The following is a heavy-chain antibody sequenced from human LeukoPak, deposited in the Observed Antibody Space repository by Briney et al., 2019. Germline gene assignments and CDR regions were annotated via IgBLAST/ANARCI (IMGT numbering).Heavy chain of an antibody. D-gene: IGHD3-16*01. CDR1: GFTFSSYA. V-gene: IGHV3-23*01. J-gene: IGHJ4*02. Sequence: GGSLRLSCAASGFTFSSYAMSWVRQAPGKGLEWVSGISRSGGSTYYADSVKGRFTISSDNSKNTLYLQMNSLRVEDTAVYYCARDSRSFIVMITEPRKNLVDYWGQGTLVTVSS. CDR3: ARDSRSFIVMITEPRKNLVDY. CDR2: ISRSGGST.